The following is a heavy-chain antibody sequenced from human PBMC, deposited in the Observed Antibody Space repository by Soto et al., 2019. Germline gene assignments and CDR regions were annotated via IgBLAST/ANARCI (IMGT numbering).Heavy chain of an antibody. CDR1: GYTFTSYY. V-gene: IGHV1-46*01. J-gene: IGHJ6*02. CDR3: ARAPATPLGYSSYHYYGMDV. CDR2: INPSGGST. D-gene: IGHD6-13*01. Sequence: GASVKVSCKASGYTFTSYYMHWVRQAPGQGLEWMGIINPSGGSTSYAQKFQGRVTMTRDTSTSTVYMELSSLRSEDTAVYYCARAPATPLGYSSYHYYGMDVWGQGTTVTVSS.